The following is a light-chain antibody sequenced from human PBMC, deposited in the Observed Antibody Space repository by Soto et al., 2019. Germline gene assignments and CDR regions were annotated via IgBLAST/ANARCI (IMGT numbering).Light chain of an antibody. J-gene: IGKJ3*01. CDR1: QGINNY. CDR3: QNYDSLPVT. V-gene: IGKV1-27*01. Sequence: DIQMTQSPSSLSASIGDRVTITCRASQGINNYLAWYQQKPGKPPVFLIYDASTLQSGVPSRFSGSVSGTDFTLTINSLQPEDVATYYCQNYDSLPVTFGPGTKVEIK. CDR2: DAS.